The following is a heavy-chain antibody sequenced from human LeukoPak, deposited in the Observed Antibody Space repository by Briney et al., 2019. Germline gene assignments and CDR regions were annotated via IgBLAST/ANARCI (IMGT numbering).Heavy chain of an antibody. J-gene: IGHJ4*02. Sequence: GGSLRLSCAASGFTFSDYYMSWIRQAPGKGLEWVSYISSSGTTISYTDSVKGRFTISRDNAKNSLYLQMNSLRAEDTAVYYCARDYRSTFDYWGQGTLVTVSS. CDR3: ARDYRSTFDY. V-gene: IGHV3-11*01. CDR2: ISSSGTTI. CDR1: GFTFSDYY. D-gene: IGHD1-26*01.